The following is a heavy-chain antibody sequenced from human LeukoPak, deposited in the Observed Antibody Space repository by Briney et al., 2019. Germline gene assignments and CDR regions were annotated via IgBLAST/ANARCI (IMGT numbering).Heavy chain of an antibody. D-gene: IGHD6-6*01. Sequence: GGSLRLSCAASGFTFSSYGMHWVRQAPGKGLEWVAFIRYDGSNKYYADSVKGRFTISRDNSKNTLYLQMNSLRAEDTAVYYCAKDDSSSAYYYYYMDVWGKGTTVTVSS. CDR2: IRYDGSNK. CDR1: GFTFSSYG. J-gene: IGHJ6*03. V-gene: IGHV3-30*02. CDR3: AKDDSSSAYYYYYMDV.